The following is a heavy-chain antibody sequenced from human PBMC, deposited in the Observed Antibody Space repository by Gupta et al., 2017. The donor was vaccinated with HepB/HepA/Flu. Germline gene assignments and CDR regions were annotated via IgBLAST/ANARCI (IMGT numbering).Heavy chain of an antibody. CDR2: IWPGNSDT. J-gene: IGHJ3*02. CDR3: VGGTHYDYDALDT. CDR1: GRTFPSYF. V-gene: IGHV5-51*01. Sequence: EVQLVQSGAEMQKPGGSLKISCKGSGRTFPSYFVGWVRQMPGKGLEWRGVIWPGNSDTTYSPSFKGQVSISVDRSITTAFRQWRSLKVADTAIYYGVGGTHYDYDALDTWGQGTMVNVSS. D-gene: IGHD3-3*01.